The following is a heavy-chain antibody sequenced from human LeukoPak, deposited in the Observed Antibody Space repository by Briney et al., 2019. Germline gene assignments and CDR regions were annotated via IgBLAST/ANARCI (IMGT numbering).Heavy chain of an antibody. V-gene: IGHV3-53*01. CDR1: GFTVSSTH. Sequence: GGSLRLSCVASGFTVSSTHMSWYRQAPGKGLEWVSVIYNRGDRNYADSVKGRFTISRDNSNNTVYLQMNSLRAEDTALYYCAKNPLRAAPGFFDYWGRGTLVTVSS. CDR3: AKNPLRAAPGFFDY. CDR2: IYNRGDR. D-gene: IGHD6-13*01. J-gene: IGHJ4*02.